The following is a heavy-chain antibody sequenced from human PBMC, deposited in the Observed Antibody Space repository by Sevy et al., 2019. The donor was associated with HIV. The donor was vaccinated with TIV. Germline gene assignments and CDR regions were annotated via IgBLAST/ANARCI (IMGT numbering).Heavy chain of an antibody. CDR3: ATDRASVAGTVFDY. V-gene: IGHV1-24*01. CDR2: FDPEDGET. Sequence: ASVKVSCKVSGYTLTELSMHWVRQAPGKGLEWMGGFDPEDGETIYAQTFQGRVTMTEDTSTDTAYMELSSLRSEDTAVYYCATDRASVAGTVFDYWGQGTLVTVSS. CDR1: GYTLTELS. J-gene: IGHJ4*02. D-gene: IGHD6-19*01.